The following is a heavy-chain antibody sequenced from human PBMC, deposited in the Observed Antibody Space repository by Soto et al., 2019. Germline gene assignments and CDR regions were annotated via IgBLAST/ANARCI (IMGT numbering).Heavy chain of an antibody. CDR1: GFTFDDYA. J-gene: IGHJ2*01. D-gene: IGHD6-13*01. CDR2: IAWSNGDM. Sequence: EVQLVESGGGLVQPGRSLRLSCAASGFTFDDYAMHWVRQAPGKGLEWVSGIAWSNGDMAYADSVKGRFTISRDNAKNSLYLQMNSLRAEDTAFYYCTRGRQQPARIGFFDLWGRGTLVTVSS. CDR3: TRGRQQPARIGFFDL. V-gene: IGHV3-9*01.